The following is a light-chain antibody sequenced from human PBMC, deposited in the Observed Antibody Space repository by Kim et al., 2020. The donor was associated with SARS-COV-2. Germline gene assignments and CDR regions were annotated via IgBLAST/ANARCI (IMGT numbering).Light chain of an antibody. CDR2: GAS. V-gene: IGKV1-17*01. Sequence: SEGDKITITSRESQDIRNDLVWYQQNPGRAPKRLIYGASSLQSGVPSRFSSSGSGTEFTLTIISLQPEDFAAYFCLQHNSYPITFGQGTRLEIK. J-gene: IGKJ5*01. CDR3: LQHNSYPIT. CDR1: QDIRND.